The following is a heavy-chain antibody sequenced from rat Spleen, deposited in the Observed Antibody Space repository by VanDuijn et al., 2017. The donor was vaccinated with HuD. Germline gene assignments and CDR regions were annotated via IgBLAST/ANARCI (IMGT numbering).Heavy chain of an antibody. Sequence: EVQLVESGGGFVQPGRSMKLSCAASGFTFSDYGMAWVRQGPTKGLEWVATISYGDRSGHSSTYYRDSVKGRFTISRDNAKSTLSLQMDSLRSEDTATYYCARRHYGYTDYFDYWGQGVMVTVSS. V-gene: IGHV5-29*01. CDR3: ARRHYGYTDYFDY. CDR1: GFTFSDYG. D-gene: IGHD1-6*01. CDR2: ISYGDRSGHSST. J-gene: IGHJ2*01.